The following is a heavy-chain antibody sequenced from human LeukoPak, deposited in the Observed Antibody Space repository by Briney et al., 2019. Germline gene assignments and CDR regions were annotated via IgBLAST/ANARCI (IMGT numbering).Heavy chain of an antibody. Sequence: ASGKVSCKASGYTFTGYYMHWVRQAPGQGREWMGWINPNSGGTNYAQKFQGRVTMTRDTSISTAYMELSRLRSDDTAVYYCARDLHFWSGYSSWGQGTLVTVSS. J-gene: IGHJ5*02. CDR3: ARDLHFWSGYSS. D-gene: IGHD3-3*02. CDR1: GYTFTGYY. CDR2: INPNSGGT. V-gene: IGHV1-2*02.